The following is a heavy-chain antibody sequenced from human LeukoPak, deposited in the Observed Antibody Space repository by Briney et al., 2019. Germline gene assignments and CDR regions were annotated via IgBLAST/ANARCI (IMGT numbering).Heavy chain of an antibody. CDR2: IWYDGSYI. D-gene: IGHD6-13*01. V-gene: IGHV3-33*06. CDR3: AKIVQFTAATGPGLDY. Sequence: GGSLRLSCAASGFTFSYYGMHWVRQAPGKGLDWVAVIWYDGSYIYYADSVKGRFTISRDNSKNTMYLQMNSLRAEDTAVYYCAKIVQFTAATGPGLDYWGQGTLVTVSP. CDR1: GFTFSYYG. J-gene: IGHJ4*02.